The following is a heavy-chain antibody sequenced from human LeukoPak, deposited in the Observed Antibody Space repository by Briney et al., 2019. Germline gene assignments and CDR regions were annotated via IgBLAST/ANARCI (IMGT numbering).Heavy chain of an antibody. D-gene: IGHD6-19*01. J-gene: IGHJ4*02. V-gene: IGHV4-34*01. CDR2: INHSGST. CDR1: GGSFSGYY. Sequence: SETLSLTCTVYGGSFSGYYWSWIRQPPGKGLEWIGEINHSGSTNYNPSLKSRVTISVDTSKNQFSLKLSSVTAADTAVYYCASSLEYSSGLDYWGQETLDTVSS. CDR3: ASSLEYSSGLDY.